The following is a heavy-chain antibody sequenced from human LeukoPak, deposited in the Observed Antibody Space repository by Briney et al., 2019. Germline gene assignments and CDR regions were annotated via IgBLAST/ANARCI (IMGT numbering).Heavy chain of an antibody. CDR3: ASYPRYISSPPFDY. D-gene: IGHD5-12*01. V-gene: IGHV1-2*02. J-gene: IGHJ4*02. Sequence: GASMKVSCKASGYTFTGYYMHWVRQAPGQGLEGMGWINPNTGDTDYAQKFQGRVTMTRDTTISTAYMELSRLTFDDTAVYYCASYPRYISSPPFDYWGQGTLVTVSS. CDR2: INPNTGDT. CDR1: GYTFTGYY.